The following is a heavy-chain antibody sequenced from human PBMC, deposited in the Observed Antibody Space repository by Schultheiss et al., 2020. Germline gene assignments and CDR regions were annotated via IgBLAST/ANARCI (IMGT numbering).Heavy chain of an antibody. V-gene: IGHV3-23*01. CDR2: ISGSGGNA. J-gene: IGHJ4*02. Sequence: GESLKISCAASGFTFSSYAMTWVRQAPGKGLEWVSVISGSGGNAYYADSVKGRFTISRDNSKNTLYLQMNSLRAEDTAFYYCARPTQSTGSYFEYWGQGSLDTGSS. CDR3: ARPTQSTGSYFEY. D-gene: IGHD3-10*01. CDR1: GFTFSSYA.